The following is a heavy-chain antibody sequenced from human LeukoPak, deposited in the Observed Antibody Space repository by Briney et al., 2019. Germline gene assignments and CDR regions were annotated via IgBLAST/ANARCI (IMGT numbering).Heavy chain of an antibody. J-gene: IGHJ4*02. CDR2: ISGSGDST. D-gene: IGHD3-10*01. CDR1: GFTFSSYA. V-gene: IGHV3-23*01. Sequence: GGSLRLSCAASGFTFSSYAMSWVRQAPGKGLEWVSSISGSGDSTYYTDSVKGRFTISRDNSKNTVYLQMNSLRAEDTAVYYCAKHLYYGSGKNYFDYWGQGTLVTVSS. CDR3: AKHLYYGSGKNYFDY.